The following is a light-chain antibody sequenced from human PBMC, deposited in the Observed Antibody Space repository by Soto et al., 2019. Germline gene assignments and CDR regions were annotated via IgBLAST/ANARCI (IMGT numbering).Light chain of an antibody. V-gene: IGLV2-14*01. CDR2: EVS. J-gene: IGLJ3*02. CDR1: SSDIGSYNY. CDR3: TSYAGSGTLV. Sequence: QSVLTQPASVSGSPGQSITISCTGTSSDIGSYNYVSWYQHHPGKAPKFIIYEVSRRPSGVSNRISGSKSGNTASLTISGLQAEDEADYYCTSYAGSGTLVFGGGTKLTVL.